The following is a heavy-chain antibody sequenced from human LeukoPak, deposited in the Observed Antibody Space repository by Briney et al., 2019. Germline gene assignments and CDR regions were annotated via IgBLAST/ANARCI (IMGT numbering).Heavy chain of an antibody. CDR3: ARDQGITIFGVVSNSWFDP. V-gene: IGHV4-4*07. D-gene: IGHD3-3*01. J-gene: IGHJ5*02. CDR2: IYTSGST. Sequence: PSETLSLTCTVSGGSISSYYWSWIRQPAGKGLEWIGRIYTSGSTNYNPSLKSRVTMSVDTSKNQFSLKLSSATAADTAVYYCARDQGITIFGVVSNSWFDPWGQGTLVTVSS. CDR1: GGSISSYY.